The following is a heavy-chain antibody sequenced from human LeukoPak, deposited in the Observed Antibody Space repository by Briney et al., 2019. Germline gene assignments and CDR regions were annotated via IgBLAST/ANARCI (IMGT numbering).Heavy chain of an antibody. CDR1: GFTLSSYA. V-gene: IGHV3-23*01. D-gene: IGHD1-26*01. Sequence: GVSLRLSCAASGFTLSSYAMTWVRQAPGKGLEWVSGVSGSGGSTYYADSVKGRFTISRDNSKNTLTLQMSSLRAEDTAVYYCAKSATVGIKAPFDCWGQGALVTVSS. CDR2: VSGSGGST. J-gene: IGHJ4*02. CDR3: AKSATVGIKAPFDC.